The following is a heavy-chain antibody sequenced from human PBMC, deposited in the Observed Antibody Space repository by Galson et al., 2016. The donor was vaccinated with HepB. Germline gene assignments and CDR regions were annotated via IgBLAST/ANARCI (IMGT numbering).Heavy chain of an antibody. CDR1: GFTFSAYD. D-gene: IGHD3-22*01. Sequence: SLRLSCAASGFTFSAYDMHWVRQATGQGLEWVSLIGTEGNTYYAGSVTGRFTISRDNAENSLYLQMNSLRAGDTAVYYCARVYHDRSIQDHYGMDVWRLGTTVTVSS. V-gene: IGHV3-13*01. CDR3: ARVYHDRSIQDHYGMDV. J-gene: IGHJ6*02. CDR2: IGTEGNT.